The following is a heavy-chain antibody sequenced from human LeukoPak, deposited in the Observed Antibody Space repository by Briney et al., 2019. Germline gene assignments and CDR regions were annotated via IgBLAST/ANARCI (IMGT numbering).Heavy chain of an antibody. CDR1: GGSISSGGYS. D-gene: IGHD3-3*01. J-gene: IGHJ5*02. V-gene: IGHV4-30-4*07. Sequence: SETLSLTCAVSGGSISSGGYSWSWIRQPPGKGLEWIGYIYYSGSTYYNPSLKSRVTISVDTSKNQFSLKLSSVTAADTAVCYCARGGQIWSGYFGANWFDPWGQGTLVTVSS. CDR2: IYYSGST. CDR3: ARGGQIWSGYFGANWFDP.